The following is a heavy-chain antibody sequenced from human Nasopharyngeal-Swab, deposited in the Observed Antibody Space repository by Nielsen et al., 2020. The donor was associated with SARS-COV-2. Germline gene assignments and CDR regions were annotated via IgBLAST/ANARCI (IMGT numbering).Heavy chain of an antibody. CDR3: ARGITIFGVVINYYYYYMDV. V-gene: IGHV3-23*01. CDR2: IINSGGST. D-gene: IGHD3-3*01. Sequence: GESLKISCEASGFTFSTYAMSWVRQAPGRRLEWVSGIINSGGSTEYADSVKGRFTISRDNSRNTLFLQMNSLRAEDTAVYYCARGITIFGVVINYYYYYMDVWGKGTTVTVSS. J-gene: IGHJ6*03. CDR1: GFTFSTYA.